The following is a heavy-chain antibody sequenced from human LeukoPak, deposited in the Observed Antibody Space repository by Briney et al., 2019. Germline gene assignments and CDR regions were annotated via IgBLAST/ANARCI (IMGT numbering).Heavy chain of an antibody. V-gene: IGHV1-2*02. CDR1: GYTFTGYY. Sequence: ASVKVPCKASGYTFTGYYMHWVRQAPGQGLEWMGWINPNSGGTNYAQKFQGRVTMTRDTSISTAYMELSRLRSDDTAVYYCARVSVVPAAYYYYYVDVWGKGTTVTVSS. J-gene: IGHJ6*03. CDR2: INPNSGGT. D-gene: IGHD2-2*01. CDR3: ARVSVVPAAYYYYYVDV.